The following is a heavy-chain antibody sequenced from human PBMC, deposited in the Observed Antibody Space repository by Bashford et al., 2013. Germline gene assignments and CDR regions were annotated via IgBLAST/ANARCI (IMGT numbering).Heavy chain of an antibody. V-gene: IGHV4-59*01. J-gene: IGHJ6*02. CDR1: GDSISSYY. Sequence: SETLSLTCTVSGDSISSYYWSWIRQPPGKGLEWIGYIHSSGSTNYNPSLKSRVTISVDTSKNQFSLKLSSVTAADTAVYYCATVALRGSYTNYGMDVWGQGTTVTVSS. CDR3: ATVALRGSYTNYGMDV. CDR2: IHSSGST. D-gene: IGHD1-26*01.